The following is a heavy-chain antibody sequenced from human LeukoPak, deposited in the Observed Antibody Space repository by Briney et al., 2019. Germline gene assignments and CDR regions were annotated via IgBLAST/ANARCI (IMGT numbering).Heavy chain of an antibody. CDR3: ARLATLYYYASSGTYYMDV. CDR2: IIPIFGTA. J-gene: IGHJ4*02. CDR1: GGTFSSYA. D-gene: IGHD3-22*01. Sequence: SVKVSCKASGGTFSSYAISWVRQAPGQGLEWMGGIIPIFGTANYAQKFQGRVTITTDESTSTAYMELSSLRSEDTAVYYCARLATLYYYASSGTYYMDVWGQGTLVTVSS. V-gene: IGHV1-69*05.